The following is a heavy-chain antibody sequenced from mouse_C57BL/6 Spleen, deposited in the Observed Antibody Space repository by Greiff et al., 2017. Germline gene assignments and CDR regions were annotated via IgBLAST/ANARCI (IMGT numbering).Heavy chain of an antibody. CDR3: ARPGTRDYAMDY. CDR2: IYPRSGNT. J-gene: IGHJ4*01. D-gene: IGHD4-1*01. CDR1: GYTFTSYG. V-gene: IGHV1-81*01. Sequence: VQLQQSGAELARPGASVKLSCKASGYTFTSYGISWVKQRTGRGLEWIGGIYPRSGNTYYNEKFKGKATLTADKSSSTAYMELRSLTSEDSAVYFCARPGTRDYAMDYWGQGTSVTVSS.